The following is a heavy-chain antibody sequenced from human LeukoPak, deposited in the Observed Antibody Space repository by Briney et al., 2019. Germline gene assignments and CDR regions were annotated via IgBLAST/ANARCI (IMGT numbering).Heavy chain of an antibody. D-gene: IGHD3-22*01. CDR1: GGSISSYY. CDR3: ARCYYDSTGYYDYFDY. CDR2: IYTSGST. V-gene: IGHV4-4*07. J-gene: IGHJ4*02. Sequence: PSETLSLTCTVSGGSISSYYWSWIRQPAGRGLEWIGRIYTSGSTNYNPSLKSRVTMSVDTSKNQFSPKLSSVTAADTAVYYCARCYYDSTGYYDYFDYWGQGTLVTVSS.